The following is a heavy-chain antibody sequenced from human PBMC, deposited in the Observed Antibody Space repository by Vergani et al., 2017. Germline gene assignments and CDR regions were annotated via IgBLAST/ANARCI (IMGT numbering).Heavy chain of an antibody. J-gene: IGHJ4*02. CDR2: IYSGGST. V-gene: IGHV3-53*01. CDR3: AMMTDSKDGYRSY. D-gene: IGHD5-24*01. CDR1: GFTFSSSY. Sequence: EVQLVESGGGLIQPGGSLRLSCAVSGFTFSSSYMSWVSEARGKGLAWVAVIYSGGSTYYADSVKGRFTISRDNSKNTLYLKMNSLIAEDTAVYYCAMMTDSKDGYRSYWGEGTLVTVSS.